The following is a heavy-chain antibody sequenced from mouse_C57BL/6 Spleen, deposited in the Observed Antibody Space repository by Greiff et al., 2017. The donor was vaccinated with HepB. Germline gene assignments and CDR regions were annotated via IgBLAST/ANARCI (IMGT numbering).Heavy chain of an antibody. J-gene: IGHJ1*03. Sequence: QVQLQQSGAELVRPGASVTLSCKASGYTFTDYEMHWVKQTPVHGLEWIGAIDPETGGTAYNQKFKGKAILTADKSSSTAYMELRSLTSEDSAVYYCTRSGSSPLWYFDVWGTGTTVTVSS. CDR2: IDPETGGT. V-gene: IGHV1-15*01. D-gene: IGHD1-1*01. CDR3: TRSGSSPLWYFDV. CDR1: GYTFTDYE.